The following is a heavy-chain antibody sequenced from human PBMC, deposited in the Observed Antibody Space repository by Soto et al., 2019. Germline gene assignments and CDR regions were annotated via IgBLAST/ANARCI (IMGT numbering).Heavy chain of an antibody. CDR2: IIPIFGTA. CDR3: ARVYDYGDPGVYFDY. CDR1: GGTFSSYA. D-gene: IGHD4-17*01. V-gene: IGHV1-69*05. J-gene: IGHJ4*02. Sequence: QVQLVQSGTEVKKPGSSVKVSCKASGGTFSSYAISWVRQAPGQGLEWMGGIIPIFGTANYAQKFQGRVTITSDESTSTAYMELSSLRSEDTAVYYCARVYDYGDPGVYFDYWGQGTLVTVSS.